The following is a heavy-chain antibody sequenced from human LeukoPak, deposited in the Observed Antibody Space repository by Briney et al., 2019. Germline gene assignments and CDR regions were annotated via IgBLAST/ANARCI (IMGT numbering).Heavy chain of an antibody. V-gene: IGHV3-33*06. J-gene: IGHJ5*01. CDR2: IWYDGTNK. D-gene: IGHD1-26*01. Sequence: GRSLRLSCAASGFTLSDYGMHWVRQAPGKGLEWVAVIWYDGTNKYYGDSVKGRFTISRDNSKNTLYLQMNSLRAEDTAVYYCAKDRGSYSTTADSWGQGTLVTVSS. CDR3: AKDRGSYSTTADS. CDR1: GFTLSDYG.